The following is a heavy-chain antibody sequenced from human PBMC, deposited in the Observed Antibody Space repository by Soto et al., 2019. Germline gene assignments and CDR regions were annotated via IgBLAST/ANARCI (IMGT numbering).Heavy chain of an antibody. D-gene: IGHD6-13*01. J-gene: IGHJ4*02. CDR2: ITNTGGDT. V-gene: IGHV3-23*01. CDR3: AKDAIMVSSSYNYFDY. CDR1: EFTFSSYA. Sequence: PGGSLRLSCAASEFTFSSYAMNWVRQAPGKGLEWVSTITNTGGDTLYADSVKGRFTISRDNSKSTLFLQMNNLRVDDTAIYYCAKDAIMVSSSYNYFDYWGQGTLVTVSS.